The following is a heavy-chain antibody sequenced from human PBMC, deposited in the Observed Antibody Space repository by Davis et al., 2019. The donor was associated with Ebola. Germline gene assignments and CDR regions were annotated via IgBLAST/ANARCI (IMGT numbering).Heavy chain of an antibody. J-gene: IGHJ6*02. Sequence: HTGGSLRLSCAASGFTFSSYWMHWVRQTPGKGLVWVSRINSDGSSTSYEDSVKGRFTISRDNAKNTLYLQMNSLRAEDTAVYHCVRDGAPYYDSRGYPCDVWGQGTTVTVSS. CDR2: INSDGSST. D-gene: IGHD3-22*01. CDR1: GFTFSSYW. CDR3: VRDGAPYYDSRGYPCDV. V-gene: IGHV3-74*01.